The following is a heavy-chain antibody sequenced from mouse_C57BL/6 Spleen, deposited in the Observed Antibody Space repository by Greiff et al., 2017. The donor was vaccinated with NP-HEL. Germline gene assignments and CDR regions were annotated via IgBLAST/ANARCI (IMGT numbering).Heavy chain of an antibody. V-gene: IGHV1-4*01. J-gene: IGHJ1*03. CDR1: GYTFTSYT. Sequence: VQLQQSGAELARPGASVKMSCKASGYTFTSYTMHWVKQRPGQGLEWIGYINPSSGYTKYNQKFKDKATLTADKSSSTAYMQLSSLTSEDSAVYYCARSENDYDGDWYFDVWGKGTTVTVSS. D-gene: IGHD2-4*01. CDR3: ARSENDYDGDWYFDV. CDR2: INPSSGYT.